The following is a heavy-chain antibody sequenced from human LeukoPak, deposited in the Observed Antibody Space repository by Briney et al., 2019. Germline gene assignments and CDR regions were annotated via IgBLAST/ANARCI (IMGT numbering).Heavy chain of an antibody. J-gene: IGHJ4*02. V-gene: IGHV3-23*01. CDR3: AKLSVIVVVVGTFTH. CDR2: ISGSDGST. Sequence: GGSLRLSCAASAFSFSSYAMSWVRQAPGKGLEWVSAISGSDGSTYYADSVKGRFTISRDNSKNTLYLQMNGLTVEDTAVYYCAKLSVIVVVVGTFTHWGRGTLVTVSS. D-gene: IGHD2-15*01. CDR1: AFSFSSYA.